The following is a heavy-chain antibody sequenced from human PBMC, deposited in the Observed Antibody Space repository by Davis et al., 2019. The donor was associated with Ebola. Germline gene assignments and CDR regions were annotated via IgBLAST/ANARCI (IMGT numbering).Heavy chain of an antibody. CDR3: ATLGPIGFDY. Sequence: SVKVSCKASGYTFTSYYMHWVRQAPGQGLAWMGGIIPIFGTANYAQKFQGRVTITADKSTSTAYMELSSLRSEDTAVYYCATLGPIGFDYWGQGTLVTVSS. V-gene: IGHV1-69*06. J-gene: IGHJ4*02. CDR2: IIPIFGTA. D-gene: IGHD3-10*01. CDR1: GYTFTSYY.